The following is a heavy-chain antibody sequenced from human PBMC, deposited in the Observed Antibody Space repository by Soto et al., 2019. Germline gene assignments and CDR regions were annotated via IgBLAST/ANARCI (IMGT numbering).Heavy chain of an antibody. Sequence: GGPVKVSCKASGYSFTNNDVSWVRQATGQGLEWMGWMNPGSGDTGYAQKFQGRVTMTRDISIATAYMELSSLRSDDTAIYYCARMATFGSLNWFDPWGQGTLVTSPQ. D-gene: IGHD3-16*01. J-gene: IGHJ5*02. CDR3: ARMATFGSLNWFDP. CDR1: GYSFTNND. CDR2: MNPGSGDT. V-gene: IGHV1-8*01.